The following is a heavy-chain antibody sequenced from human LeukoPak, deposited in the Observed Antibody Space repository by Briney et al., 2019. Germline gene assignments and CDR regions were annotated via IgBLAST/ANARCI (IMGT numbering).Heavy chain of an antibody. CDR3: AKGDGDSVEMATGA. CDR1: GFTFDDYA. CDR2: ISWNSGSI. Sequence: GGSLRLSCAASGFTFDDYAMHWVRQAPGKGLEWVSGISWNSGSIGYADSVKGRFTISRDNAKNSLYLQMNSLRAEDMALYYCAKGDGDSVEMATGAWGQGTLVTVSS. V-gene: IGHV3-9*03. D-gene: IGHD5-24*01. J-gene: IGHJ5*02.